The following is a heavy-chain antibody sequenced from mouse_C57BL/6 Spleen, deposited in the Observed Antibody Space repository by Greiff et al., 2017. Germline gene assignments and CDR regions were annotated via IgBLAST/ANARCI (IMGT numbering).Heavy chain of an antibody. D-gene: IGHD1-1*01. J-gene: IGHJ2*01. CDR3: ARAYGSSYYFDY. CDR1: GYAFSSYW. Sequence: VQVVESGAELVKPGASVKISCKASGYAFSSYWMNWVKQRPGKGLEWIGQIYPGDGDTNYNGKFKGKATLTADKSSSTAYMQLSSLTSEDSAVYFCARAYGSSYYFDYWGQGTTLTVSS. V-gene: IGHV1-80*01. CDR2: IYPGDGDT.